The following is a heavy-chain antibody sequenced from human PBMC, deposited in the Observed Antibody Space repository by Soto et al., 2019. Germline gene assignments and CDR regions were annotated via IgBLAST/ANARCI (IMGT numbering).Heavy chain of an antibody. Sequence: PSETLSLTCGVFGWSLSGYYWSCIRQSPGQGLEWIGNINHSGSTAYNPSLRSRVTMSVDTSNNQFSLKLTSVTAADTAVYYCAIGRYPYYYSFVYVWGKGTSVTVS. J-gene: IGHJ6*03. D-gene: IGHD2-2*02. CDR2: INHSGST. CDR1: GWSLSGYY. V-gene: IGHV4-34*01. CDR3: AIGRYPYYYSFVYV.